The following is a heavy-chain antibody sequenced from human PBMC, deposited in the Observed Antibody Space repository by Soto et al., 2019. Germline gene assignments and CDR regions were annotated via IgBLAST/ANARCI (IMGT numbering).Heavy chain of an antibody. CDR2: IYPGDSDT. CDR3: ASPGPDYGDLSFQH. CDR1: GYSVTSYW. Sequence: VQALTISCKGCGYSVTSYWIGWVRQMPGKGLELMGIIYPGDSDTSYSPSFHGQVTISADKSISTAYLQWSSLKDSDTAMYYCASPGPDYGDLSFQHWGQGTLVTVSS. V-gene: IGHV5-51*01. D-gene: IGHD4-17*01. J-gene: IGHJ1*01.